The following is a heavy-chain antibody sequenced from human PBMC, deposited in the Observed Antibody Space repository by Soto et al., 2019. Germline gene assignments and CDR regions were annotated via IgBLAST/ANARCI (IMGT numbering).Heavy chain of an antibody. V-gene: IGHV3-49*04. CDR1: GFTLGDYT. D-gene: IGHD3-10*02. CDR3: ARDLHGSIYVVDY. J-gene: IGHJ4*02. CDR2: IRSNGFGVTT. Sequence: GGSMRLSCTTAGFTLGDYTMGWVCQGPGKGLEWVGFIRSNGFGVTTEYAASVKGRFTISRDYSKSIAYLQMSSLKTEDTAVYYCARDLHGSIYVVDYWGQGALVTVSS.